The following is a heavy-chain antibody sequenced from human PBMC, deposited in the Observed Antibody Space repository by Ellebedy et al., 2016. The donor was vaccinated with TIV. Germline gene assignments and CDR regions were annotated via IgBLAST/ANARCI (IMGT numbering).Heavy chain of an antibody. Sequence: SETLSLXXTVSGGSISSSSYYWGWIRQPPGKGLEWIGSIYYSGSTNYNPSLKSRVTISVDKSKNQFPLKLSSVTAADTAVYYCARINRQLASLSDYWGQGTLVTVSS. CDR2: IYYSGST. J-gene: IGHJ4*02. CDR3: ARINRQLASLSDY. CDR1: GGSISSSSYY. D-gene: IGHD6-6*01. V-gene: IGHV4-39*06.